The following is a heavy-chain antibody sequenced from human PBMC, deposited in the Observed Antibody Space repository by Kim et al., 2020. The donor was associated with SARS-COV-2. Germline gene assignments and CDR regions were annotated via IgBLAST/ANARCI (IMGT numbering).Heavy chain of an antibody. CDR1: GFMFSNYA. CDR2: MSGSGGNI. V-gene: IGHV3-23*01. D-gene: IGHD3-22*01. Sequence: GGSLRLSCAASGFMFSNYAMSWVRQAPGKGLEWVSAMSGSGGNIFYADSVKGRFTISRDNSKNTLYLQMNSLRAEDTAVYFCAKRFYDRSGYYSFLPLDYWGQGTLVTVSS. CDR3: AKRFYDRSGYYSFLPLDY. J-gene: IGHJ4*02.